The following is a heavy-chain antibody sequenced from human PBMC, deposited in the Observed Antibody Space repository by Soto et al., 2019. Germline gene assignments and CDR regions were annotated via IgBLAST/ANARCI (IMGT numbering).Heavy chain of an antibody. D-gene: IGHD3-10*01. CDR1: GGSISSYY. CDR3: ARVAMVRGVIIKGYYYYGMDV. Sequence: SETLSLTCTVSGGSISSYYWSWIRQPPGKGLVWIGYIYYSGSTNYNPSLKSRVTISVDTSKNQFSLKLSSVTAADTAVYYCARVAMVRGVIIKGYYYYGMDVWGQGTTVTVS. CDR2: IYYSGST. V-gene: IGHV4-59*01. J-gene: IGHJ6*02.